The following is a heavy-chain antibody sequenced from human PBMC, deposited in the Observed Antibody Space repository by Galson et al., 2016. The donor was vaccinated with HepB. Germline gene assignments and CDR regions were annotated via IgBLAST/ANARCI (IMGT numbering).Heavy chain of an antibody. D-gene: IGHD2-2*01. CDR1: GFTFRNYG. CDR2: ISRSGDST. V-gene: IGHV3-23*01. Sequence: SLGLSCAASGFTFRNYGMTWVRQAPGKGLEVVSSISRSGDSTDYADSVKGRFTISRDNSKNTLSLQMNSLTAADTAIYYCVQGSTAPAVWGKGTTVTVSS. J-gene: IGHJ6*04. CDR3: VQGSTAPAV.